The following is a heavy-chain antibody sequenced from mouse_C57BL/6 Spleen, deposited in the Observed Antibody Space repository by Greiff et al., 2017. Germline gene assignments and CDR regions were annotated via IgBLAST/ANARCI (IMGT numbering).Heavy chain of an antibody. CDR1: GYTFTSYW. CDR3: AMEGYDEAY. D-gene: IGHD2-2*01. J-gene: IGHJ3*01. Sequence: QVQLQQPGAELVKPGASVKVSCKASGYTFTSYWMHWVKQRPGQGLEWIGRLHPSDSDTNYNQKFTGKATLTVDKSSSTAYMQLSSLTSEDSAVYYCAMEGYDEAYWGQGTLVTVSA. V-gene: IGHV1-74*01. CDR2: LHPSDSDT.